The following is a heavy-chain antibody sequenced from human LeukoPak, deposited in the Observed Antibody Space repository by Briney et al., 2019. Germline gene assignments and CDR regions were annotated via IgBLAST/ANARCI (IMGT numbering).Heavy chain of an antibody. J-gene: IGHJ4*02. CDR2: IYYSGST. CDR1: GXSVSSYY. D-gene: IGHD1-26*01. V-gene: IGHV4-59*02. Sequence: SETLSLTCTVSGXSVSSYYGNWIRQPPGKGLEWIGYIYYSGSTNYNPSLKSRVTISIDTSKNQFSLKLNSVTAADTAVYYCARWDSGSYFLDYWGQGTLVTVSS. CDR3: ARWDSGSYFLDY.